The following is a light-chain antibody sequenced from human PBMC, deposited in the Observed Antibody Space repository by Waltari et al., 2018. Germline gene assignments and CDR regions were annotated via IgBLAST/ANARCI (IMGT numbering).Light chain of an antibody. Sequence: QSVLTQPPSASGTPGQRVTISCSGRSYTTGNNSVTWYQQLPGTAPKLLIFGNTQRPSGVPDRFSASKSGASASLAISGLQSEDEAIYYCAGWDDRLNARVFGGGTKLTVL. CDR1: SYTTGNNS. CDR3: AGWDDRLNARV. V-gene: IGLV1-44*01. J-gene: IGLJ3*02. CDR2: GNT.